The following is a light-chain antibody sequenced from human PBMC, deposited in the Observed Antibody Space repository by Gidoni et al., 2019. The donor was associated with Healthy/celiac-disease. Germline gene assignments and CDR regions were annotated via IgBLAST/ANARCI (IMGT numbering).Light chain of an antibody. J-gene: IGKJ2*01. Sequence: DLQMHQSPSSLSASVGDRVTITCRASQSISSYLNWYQQKPGKAPKLLIYAASSLQSGVPSRFSGSGSGTDFTLTISRLQPEDFATYYCQQSYSTPLYTFGQXTKLEIK. V-gene: IGKV1-39*01. CDR3: QQSYSTPLYT. CDR2: AAS. CDR1: QSISSY.